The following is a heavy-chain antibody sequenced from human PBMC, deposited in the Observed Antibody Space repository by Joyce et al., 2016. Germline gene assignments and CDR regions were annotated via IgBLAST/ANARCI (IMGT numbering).Heavy chain of an antibody. CDR3: ARVGRTGYTCDY. V-gene: IGHV3-48*02. CDR2: ISASSGTI. J-gene: IGHJ4*02. D-gene: IGHD5-24*01. CDR1: GFSFNTYS. Sequence: EVQLVESGGGLVQPGGSLRLSCAASGFSFNTYSINWVRQAPGKGLECVSYISASSGTIYYADSVKGRFTISRDNAKNSVYLQMNSLRDEDTAVYYCARVGRTGYTCDYWGQGTLVTVSS.